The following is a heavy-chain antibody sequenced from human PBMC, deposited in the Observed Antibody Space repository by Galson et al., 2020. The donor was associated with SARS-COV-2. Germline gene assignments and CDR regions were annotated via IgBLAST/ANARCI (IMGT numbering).Heavy chain of an antibody. D-gene: IGHD6-19*01. Sequence: GESLKISCAESGFTFSSYGMHWVRQAPGKGLEWVAVIWYDGSNKYYADSVKGRFTISRDNSKNTLYLQMNSLRAEDTAVYYCARDIPFSSSGPVDYWGQGTLVTVSS. J-gene: IGHJ4*02. CDR1: GFTFSSYG. CDR2: IWYDGSNK. CDR3: ARDIPFSSSGPVDY. V-gene: IGHV3-33*01.